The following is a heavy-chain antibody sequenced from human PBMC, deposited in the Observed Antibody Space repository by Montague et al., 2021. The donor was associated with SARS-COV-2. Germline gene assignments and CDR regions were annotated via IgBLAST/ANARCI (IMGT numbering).Heavy chain of an antibody. CDR1: GSSVRSYY. CDR2: IYDGGST. D-gene: IGHD4-17*01. J-gene: IGHJ4*02. V-gene: IGHV4-59*02. CDR3: ARENTVTTFGGPYYIDS. Sequence: SETLSLTCIVSGSSVRSYYWSWIRQPPGKGLEWIGNIYDGGSTNYNPSXXSGVTISVDTSKNQFSLKLSSVTAADTAVYYCARENTVTTFGGPYYIDSWGQGTLVSVSA.